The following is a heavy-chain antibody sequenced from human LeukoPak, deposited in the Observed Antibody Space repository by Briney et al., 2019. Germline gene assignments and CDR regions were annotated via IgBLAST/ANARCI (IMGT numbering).Heavy chain of an antibody. Sequence: GSSLRLSCAASGFILSNHWMTWVRQAPGKGPEWVANMNKDGSQKYYVDSAKGRFTISRDTAKNSLYLQMNNLRVEGTALYYCARNNDMDVWGQGTTVIVSS. D-gene: IGHD1/OR15-1a*01. CDR2: MNKDGSQK. CDR3: ARNNDMDV. V-gene: IGHV3-7*03. J-gene: IGHJ6*02. CDR1: GFILSNHW.